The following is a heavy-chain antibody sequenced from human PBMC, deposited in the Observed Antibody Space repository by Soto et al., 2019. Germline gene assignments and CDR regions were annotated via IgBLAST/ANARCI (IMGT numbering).Heavy chain of an antibody. CDR3: AKQSGWHYYGMDV. CDR1: GFTFSSYA. V-gene: IGHV3-23*01. Sequence: GFLRLSCAASGFTFSSYAMSWVRQAPGKGLEWVSAISGSGGSTYYADSVKGRFTISRDNSKNTLYLQMNSLRAEDTAVYYCAKQSGWHYYGMDVWGQGTTVTVSS. D-gene: IGHD6-19*01. J-gene: IGHJ6*02. CDR2: ISGSGGST.